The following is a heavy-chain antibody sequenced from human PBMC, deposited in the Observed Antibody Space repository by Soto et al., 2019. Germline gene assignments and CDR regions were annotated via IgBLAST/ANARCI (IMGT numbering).Heavy chain of an antibody. D-gene: IGHD3-22*01. CDR3: ARQGYYDSSGYYLYYYGMDV. CDR2: IYPGDSDT. J-gene: IGHJ6*02. CDR1: GDSFTRYW. V-gene: IGHV5-51*01. Sequence: GESLRIACRSSGDSFTRYWIGWVRQMPGKGLEWMGIIYPGDSDTRYSPSFQGQVAISADKSISTAYLQRSSLKASDTAMYYCARQGYYDSSGYYLYYYGMDVWGQGTTVTVSS.